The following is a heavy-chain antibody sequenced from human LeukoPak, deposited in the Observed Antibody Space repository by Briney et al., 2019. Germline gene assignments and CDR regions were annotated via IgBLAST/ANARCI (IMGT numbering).Heavy chain of an antibody. D-gene: IGHD1-1*01. CDR3: ARGVPTGIDYFDY. CDR2: ISSSSSYI. J-gene: IGHJ4*02. CDR1: GFTFTPSW. V-gene: IGHV3-21*01. Sequence: GGSLRLSCATSGFTFTPSWMNWVRQAPGKGLEWVSSISSSSSYIYYADSVKGRFTISRDNAKNSLYLQMNSLRAEDTAVYYCARGVPTGIDYFDYWGQGTLATVSS.